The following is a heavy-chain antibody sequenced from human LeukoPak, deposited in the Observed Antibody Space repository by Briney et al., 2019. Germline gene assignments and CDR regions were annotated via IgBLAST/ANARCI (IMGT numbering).Heavy chain of an antibody. V-gene: IGHV3-7*01. CDR1: GFAFSAYW. D-gene: IGHD7-27*01. J-gene: IGHJ4*02. Sequence: GGSLGLSCSASGFAFSAYWMNWVRQAPGKGPEWVANINLSGSAQYYVDSVKGRCTISRDNAKSSLYLQMNSLRVEDTAVYYCAAWGLHNYWGQGTLVTVSS. CDR2: INLSGSAQ. CDR3: AAWGLHNY.